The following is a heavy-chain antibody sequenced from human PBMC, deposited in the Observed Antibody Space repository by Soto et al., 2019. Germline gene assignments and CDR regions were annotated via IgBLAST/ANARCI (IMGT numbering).Heavy chain of an antibody. CDR3: TKDGVGWTSSDYYYYMGV. CDR2: ISGFGSST. J-gene: IGHJ6*03. Sequence: GGSLRLSCAASGFTFSSYAMNWVRQAPGKGLEWVSSISGFGSSTYYADSVKGRFTISRDNSQNTVYLQMNSLRAEDTAVYYCTKDGVGWTSSDYYYYMGVWGKGTTVTVSS. V-gene: IGHV3-23*01. CDR1: GFTFSSYA. D-gene: IGHD6-13*01.